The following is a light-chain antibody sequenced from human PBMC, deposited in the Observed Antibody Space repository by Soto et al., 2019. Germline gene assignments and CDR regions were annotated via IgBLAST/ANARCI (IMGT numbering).Light chain of an antibody. J-gene: IGKJ1*01. Sequence: IEVTQSPSSLATSLGDRVRITCRASQTIGTYVNWYRQKSGAAPELLIYDASTLQSGVPSRFRGGASGTDFTLTISSLQLDDFATYYCQQSYNTPLTFGQGTKVDIK. CDR2: DAS. CDR1: QTIGTY. CDR3: QQSYNTPLT. V-gene: IGKV1-39*01.